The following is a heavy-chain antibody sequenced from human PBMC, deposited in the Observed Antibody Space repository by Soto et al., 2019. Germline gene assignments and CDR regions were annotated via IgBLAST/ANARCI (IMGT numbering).Heavy chain of an antibody. CDR1: GFTFSSYG. J-gene: IGHJ4*02. CDR3: AKSPGVYDSSLLGVFDY. D-gene: IGHD3-22*01. V-gene: IGHV3-30*18. CDR2: ISYDGSNK. Sequence: GGSLRLSCAASGFTFSSYGMHWVRQAPGKGLEWVAVISYDGSNKYYADSVKGRFTISRDNSKNTLYLQMNSLRAEDTAVYYCAKSPGVYDSSLLGVFDYWGQGTLVTVSS.